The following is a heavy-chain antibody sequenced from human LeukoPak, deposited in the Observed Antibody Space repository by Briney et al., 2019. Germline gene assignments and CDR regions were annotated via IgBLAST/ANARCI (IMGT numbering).Heavy chain of an antibody. J-gene: IGHJ4*02. CDR2: IYYSGST. CDR1: GGSISSYY. Sequence: SETLSLTCTVSGGSISSYYWSWIRQPPGKGLEWIGYIYYSGSTNYNPSLKSRVTISVDTSKNQFSLKLSSVTAADTAVYYCARTSSGWSFDYWGQGTLVTVSS. CDR3: ARTSSGWSFDY. V-gene: IGHV4-59*08. D-gene: IGHD6-19*01.